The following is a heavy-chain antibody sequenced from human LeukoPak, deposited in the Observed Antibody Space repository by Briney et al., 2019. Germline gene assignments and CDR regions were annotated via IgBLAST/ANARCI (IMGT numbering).Heavy chain of an antibody. V-gene: IGHV4-4*02. CDR3: ARGTITTVTDS. J-gene: IGHJ4*02. CDR2: IYLRGNT. CDR1: GGSISGSNW. Sequence: SETLSLTCAISGGSISGSNWWTWVRQPSGKGLEWVGEIYLRGNTNYNPSLESRVSISVDESKTQLSLRLESVTAADTAVYYCARGTITTVTDSWGPGTLVTVSS. D-gene: IGHD4-17*01.